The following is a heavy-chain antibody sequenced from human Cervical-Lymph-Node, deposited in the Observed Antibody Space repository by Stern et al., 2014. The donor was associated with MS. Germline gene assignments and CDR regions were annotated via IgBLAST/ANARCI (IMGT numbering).Heavy chain of an antibody. J-gene: IGHJ4*02. V-gene: IGHV3-33*01. CDR1: GFTFSSYG. CDR3: ARGHIPYAYNYLFDY. D-gene: IGHD5-24*01. Sequence: DQLVESGGGVVQPGTSLRLSCAASGFTFSSYGMHWVRQAPGKGLEWVALAWYDGSTAYYPNSVKGRFTISRDNSKNTLSLQMNSLTAEDTAVYYCARGHIPYAYNYLFDYWGQGTLVTVSS. CDR2: AWYDGSTA.